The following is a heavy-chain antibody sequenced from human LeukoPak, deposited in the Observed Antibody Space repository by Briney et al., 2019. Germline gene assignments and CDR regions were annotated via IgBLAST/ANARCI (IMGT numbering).Heavy chain of an antibody. V-gene: IGHV5-51*01. D-gene: IGHD2-15*01. J-gene: IGHJ3*02. CDR1: GSIFTSYW. CDR2: IYPGDSDT. Sequence: GASLQISCEGSGSIFTSYWIGRGRQLPGKGVERMGIIYPGDSDTRYSPSFQGQVTISADKSISTAYLQWSSLKASDTAMYYCASMLQVVAATLDAFDIWGQGTMVTVSS. CDR3: ASMLQVVAATLDAFDI.